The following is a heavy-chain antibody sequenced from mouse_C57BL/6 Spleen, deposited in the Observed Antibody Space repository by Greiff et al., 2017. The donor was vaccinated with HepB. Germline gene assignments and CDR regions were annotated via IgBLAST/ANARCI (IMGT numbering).Heavy chain of an antibody. D-gene: IGHD4-1*01. CDR1: GYSITSGYY. CDR2: ISYDGSN. V-gene: IGHV3-6*01. Sequence: ESGPGLVKPSQSLSLTCSVTGYSITSGYYWNWIRQFPGNKLEWMGYISYDGSNNYNPSLKNRISITRDTSKNQFFLKLNSVTTEDTATYYCARDPNWDMAYWGQGTLVTVSA. J-gene: IGHJ3*01. CDR3: ARDPNWDMAY.